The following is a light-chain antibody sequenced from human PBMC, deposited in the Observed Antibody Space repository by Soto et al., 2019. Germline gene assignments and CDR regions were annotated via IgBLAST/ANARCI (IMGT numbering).Light chain of an antibody. V-gene: IGKV3-20*01. CDR2: GAS. J-gene: IGKJ1*01. Sequence: EILLTQSPGTLSLSPGERATLSCRASQSVSSSYLAWYQQKPGQAPRLLIYGASSRATGIPDRFSGSGSGTDFTLNISRLEPEDFAVYYCQQYGSSPGTFGQGTKVEIK. CDR3: QQYGSSPGT. CDR1: QSVSSSY.